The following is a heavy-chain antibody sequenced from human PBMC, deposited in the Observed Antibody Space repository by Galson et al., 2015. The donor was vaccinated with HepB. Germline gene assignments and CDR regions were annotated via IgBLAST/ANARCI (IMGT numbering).Heavy chain of an antibody. Sequence: SVKVSCKASGYTFTSYAMHWVRQAPGQRLEWMGWINAGSGNTKYSQKFQGRVTITRDTSASTAYMELSSLRSEDTAVYYCARKRSGSYSPFDYWGQGTLVTVSS. CDR1: GYTFTSYA. D-gene: IGHD1-26*01. J-gene: IGHJ4*02. CDR2: INAGSGNT. CDR3: ARKRSGSYSPFDY. V-gene: IGHV1-3*01.